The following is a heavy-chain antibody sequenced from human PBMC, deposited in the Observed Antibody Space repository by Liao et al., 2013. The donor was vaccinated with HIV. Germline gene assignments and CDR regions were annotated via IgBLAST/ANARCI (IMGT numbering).Heavy chain of an antibody. CDR2: IYYSGYT. Sequence: QVQLQESGPGLVKPSETLSLTCTVSGGSISSHYWSWIRQPAGKGLEWIGYIYYSGYTNYNPSLKSRVTISLDTSKNQFSLQLSSVTAADTAVYYCARRWATATNDYYYMDVWGKGTTVTVSS. V-gene: IGHV4-59*11. CDR3: ARRWATATNDYYYMDV. D-gene: IGHD4-23*01. J-gene: IGHJ6*03. CDR1: GGSISSHY.